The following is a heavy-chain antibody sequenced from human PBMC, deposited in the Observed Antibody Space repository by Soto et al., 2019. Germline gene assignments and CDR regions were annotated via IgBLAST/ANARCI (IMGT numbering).Heavy chain of an antibody. CDR3: ARDRGYYDSSGYRYDAFDI. J-gene: IGHJ3*02. V-gene: IGHV4-39*07. D-gene: IGHD3-22*01. CDR1: GGSISSSSYY. Sequence: SETLSLTCTVSGGSISSSSYYWGWIRQPPGKGLEWIGSIYYSGSTYYNPSLKSRVTISVDTSKNQFSLKLSSVTAADTAVYYCARDRGYYDSSGYRYDAFDIWGQGTMVTVS. CDR2: IYYSGST.